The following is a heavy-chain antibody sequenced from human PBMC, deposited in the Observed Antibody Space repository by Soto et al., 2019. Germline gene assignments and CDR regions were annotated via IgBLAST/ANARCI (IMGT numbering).Heavy chain of an antibody. CDR1: GGSFSGYY. J-gene: IGHJ6*02. V-gene: IGHV4-34*01. Sequence: PSETLSLTCAVYGGSFSGYYWSWIRQPPGKGLEWIGEINHSGSTNYNPSLKSRVTISVDTSKNQFSLKLSSVTAADTAVYYCATWAGSGRHGMDVWGQGTTVTVSS. CDR2: INHSGST. D-gene: IGHD3-10*01. CDR3: ATWAGSGRHGMDV.